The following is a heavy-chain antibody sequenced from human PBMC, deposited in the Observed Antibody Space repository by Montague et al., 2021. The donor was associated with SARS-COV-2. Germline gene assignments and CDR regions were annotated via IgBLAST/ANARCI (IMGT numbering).Heavy chain of an antibody. J-gene: IGHJ6*02. V-gene: IGHV3-9*01. CDR1: GFTFDDCA. Sequence: SLRLSCAASGFTFDDCAMHWVRQAPGKGLEWVSGISWNSGSVGYSDSVKGLFTISRDNAKNSLYLQMNSLRAEDTALYYCAKWTTITFGSGSHPYGMDVWGQGTTVTVSS. D-gene: IGHD3-10*01. CDR2: ISWNSGSV. CDR3: AKWTTITFGSGSHPYGMDV.